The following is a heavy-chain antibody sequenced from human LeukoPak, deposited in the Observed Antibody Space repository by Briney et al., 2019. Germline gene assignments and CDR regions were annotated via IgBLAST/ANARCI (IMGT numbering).Heavy chain of an antibody. CDR3: ARDSADSGWLDY. Sequence: PGGSLRLSCAASGFTVSSNYMSWVRQAPGKGLEWVSVIYSSGSPIYYADSVKGRFTISRDNVKNSLHLQMNNLRAEDTAVYYCARDSADSGWLDYWGQGTLVTVSS. CDR2: IYSSGSPI. CDR1: GFTVSSNY. V-gene: IGHV3-53*01. J-gene: IGHJ4*02. D-gene: IGHD6-19*01.